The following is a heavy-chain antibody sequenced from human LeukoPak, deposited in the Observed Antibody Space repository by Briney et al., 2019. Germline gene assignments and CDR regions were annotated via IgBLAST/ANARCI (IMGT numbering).Heavy chain of an antibody. CDR2: INMHGSDT. Sequence: GGSLRLSCAASGFTFSNYWMHWVRQAPGKGLVWVSRINMHGSDTNYADSVKGRFTISRDNSKNTLYLQMNSLRAEDMAVYYCAKDFVAARQNDYWGQGTLVTVSS. J-gene: IGHJ4*02. CDR3: AKDFVAARQNDY. D-gene: IGHD6-6*01. V-gene: IGHV3-74*01. CDR1: GFTFSNYW.